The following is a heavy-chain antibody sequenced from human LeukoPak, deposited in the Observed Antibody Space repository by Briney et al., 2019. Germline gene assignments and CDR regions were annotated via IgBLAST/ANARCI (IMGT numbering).Heavy chain of an antibody. CDR1: GGSISSHY. CDR3: ARQRGRWLQYFDY. D-gene: IGHD5-24*01. J-gene: IGHJ4*02. CDR2: IYYSGST. V-gene: IGHV4-59*08. Sequence: SETLSLTCTVSGGSISSHYWSWIRQPPGKGLEWIGYIYYSGSTNYNPSLKSRVTISVDTSKNQFSLKLSSVTAADTAVYYCARQRGRWLQYFDYWGQGTLVTVSS.